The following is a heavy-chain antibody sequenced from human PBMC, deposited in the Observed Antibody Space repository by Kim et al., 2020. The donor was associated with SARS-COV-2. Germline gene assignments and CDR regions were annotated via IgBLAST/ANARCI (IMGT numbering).Heavy chain of an antibody. Sequence: SETLSLTCTVSGGSISSSSYYWGWIRQPPGKGLEWIGSIYYSGSTYYNPSLKSRVTISVDTSKNQFSLKLSSVTAADTAVYYCAALGRSYVYWGQGTLVTVSS. CDR2: IYYSGST. J-gene: IGHJ4*02. V-gene: IGHV4-39*01. D-gene: IGHD3-16*01. CDR3: AALGRSYVY. CDR1: GGSISSSSYY.